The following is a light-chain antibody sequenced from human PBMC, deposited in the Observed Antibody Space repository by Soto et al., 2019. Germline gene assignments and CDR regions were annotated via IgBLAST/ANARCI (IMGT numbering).Light chain of an antibody. V-gene: IGKV3-15*01. CDR1: QSVSTN. Sequence: EIVMTQSPATLSVSPGERATLSCRASQSVSTNLAWYQQKRGQAPRLLIYDASTRATGIPAKFSGSGSGTAFTLTISSLQSEDFAVYYCQQYNNWPLYTFGQGTKLEIQ. CDR2: DAS. CDR3: QQYNNWPLYT. J-gene: IGKJ2*01.